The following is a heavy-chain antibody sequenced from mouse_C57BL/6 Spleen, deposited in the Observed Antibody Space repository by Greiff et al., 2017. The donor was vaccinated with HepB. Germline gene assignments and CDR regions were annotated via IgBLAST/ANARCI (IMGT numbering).Heavy chain of an antibody. CDR3: ARGEWLRRDYAMDY. V-gene: IGHV1-58*01. D-gene: IGHD2-2*01. CDR2: IYIGNGYT. Sequence: VQLKQSGAELVRPGSSVKMSCKTSGYTFTSYGINWVKQRPGQGLEWIGYIYIGNGYTEYNEKFKGKATLTSDTSSSTAYIQLSSLTSEDSAIYFCARGEWLRRDYAMDYWGQGTSVTVSS. J-gene: IGHJ4*01. CDR1: GYTFTSYG.